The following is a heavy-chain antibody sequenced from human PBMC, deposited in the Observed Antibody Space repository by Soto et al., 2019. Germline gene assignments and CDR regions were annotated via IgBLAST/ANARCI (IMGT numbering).Heavy chain of an antibody. CDR3: THCSLVVPTTRNAFDI. V-gene: IGHV2-5*02. CDR2: IYWDDDK. J-gene: IGHJ3*02. D-gene: IGHD2-2*01. CDR1: GVSLSTNGVS. Sequence: QITLKESGPTLVKPTQTLTLTCTFSGVSLSTNGVSVGWIRQPPGKALEWLALIYWDDDKRYSPSLKSRLIISKDTSKNQVVLVMTNIEPLDTATYNCTHCSLVVPTTRNAFDIWCEGTMVTVAS.